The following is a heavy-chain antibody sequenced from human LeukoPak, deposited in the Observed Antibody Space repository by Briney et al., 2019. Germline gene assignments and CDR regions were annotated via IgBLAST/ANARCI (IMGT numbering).Heavy chain of an antibody. CDR3: ARVNNSPWSGLNYYYYYMDV. D-gene: IGHD3-3*01. CDR2: IYYSGST. V-gene: IGHV4-59*12. CDR1: GGSISSYY. Sequence: SETLSLTCTVSGGSISSYYWSWIRQPPGKGLEWIGSIYYSGSTYYNPSLKSRVTISVDTSKNQFSLKLSSVTAADTAVYYCARVNNSPWSGLNYYYYYMDVWGKGTTVTVSS. J-gene: IGHJ6*03.